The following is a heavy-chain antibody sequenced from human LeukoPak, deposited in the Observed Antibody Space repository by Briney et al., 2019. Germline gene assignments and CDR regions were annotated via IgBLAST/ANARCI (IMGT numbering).Heavy chain of an antibody. D-gene: IGHD6-13*01. CDR2: IYHSGST. J-gene: IGHJ4*02. Sequence: GSLRLSCAASGFIVSANYMTWVRQAPGKGLEWIGYIYHSGSTYYNPSLKSRVTISVDTSKNQFSLKLSSVTAADTAVYYCARVFLYSSSWSPYFDYWGQGTLVTVSS. CDR1: GFIVSANY. V-gene: IGHV4-4*02. CDR3: ARVFLYSSSWSPYFDY.